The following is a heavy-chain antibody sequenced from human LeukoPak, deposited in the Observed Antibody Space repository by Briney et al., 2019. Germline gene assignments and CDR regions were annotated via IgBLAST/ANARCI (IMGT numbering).Heavy chain of an antibody. D-gene: IGHD6-19*01. CDR3: ASLSVAAGFDP. V-gene: IGHV4-4*02. CDR1: GGSISSSNW. CDR2: IYHSGST. Sequence: SETLSLTCAVSGGSISSSNWWSWVRPPPGKGLEWIGEIYHSGSTNYNPSLKSRVTISVDKSKNQFSLKLSSVTAADTAVYYCASLSVAAGFDPWGQGTLVTVSS. J-gene: IGHJ5*02.